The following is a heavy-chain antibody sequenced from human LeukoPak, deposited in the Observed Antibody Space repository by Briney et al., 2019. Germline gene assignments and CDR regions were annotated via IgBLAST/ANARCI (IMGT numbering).Heavy chain of an antibody. CDR2: IKEDGREK. J-gene: IGHJ4*02. Sequence: PGGSLRLACAASGFTFSTYWMSWVRQAPGKGLEWVANIKEDGREKYYVDSVKGRFTISRDNAKNSLYLQMDSLRAEDTAVYYCARRRVSATVLDYWGQGTLVTVSS. CDR1: GFTFSTYW. CDR3: ARRRVSATVLDY. D-gene: IGHD1-26*01. V-gene: IGHV3-7*01.